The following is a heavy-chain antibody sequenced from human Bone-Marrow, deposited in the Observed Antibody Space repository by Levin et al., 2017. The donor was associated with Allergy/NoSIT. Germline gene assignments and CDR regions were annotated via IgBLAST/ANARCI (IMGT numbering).Heavy chain of an antibody. D-gene: IGHD3-10*01. CDR1: GFIFSSYS. Sequence: GALRLSCAASGFIFSSYSIHWVRQAPGKGLEWVAGISYSGNKNYYADSVKSRFTISRDNSKNTLYIEMNSLRAEDTAVYYCVREESSYGMDVWGQGTTVTVSS. CDR3: VREESSYGMDV. CDR2: ISYSGNKN. J-gene: IGHJ6*02. V-gene: IGHV3-30-3*01.